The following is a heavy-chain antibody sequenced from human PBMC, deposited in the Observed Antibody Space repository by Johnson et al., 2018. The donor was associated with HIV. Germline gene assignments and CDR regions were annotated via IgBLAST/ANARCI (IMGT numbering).Heavy chain of an antibody. Sequence: QVQLVESGGGLVKPGGSLRLSCAAFGFTFFDYYMSWIRQAPGKGLEWVSYISSSGSTIYYADSVKGRFTISRDNSKNTLYLQMNSLRAEDTAVYYCARSTGPYSTYYYDSPDPDAFDIWGQGTMVTVSS. CDR2: ISSSGSTI. CDR3: ARSTGPYSTYYYDSPDPDAFDI. V-gene: IGHV3-11*04. J-gene: IGHJ3*02. D-gene: IGHD3-22*01. CDR1: GFTFFDYY.